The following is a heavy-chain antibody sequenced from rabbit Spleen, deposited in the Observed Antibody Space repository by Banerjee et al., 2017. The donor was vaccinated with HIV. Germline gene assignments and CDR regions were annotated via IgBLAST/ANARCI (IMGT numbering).Heavy chain of an antibody. D-gene: IGHD6-1*01. Sequence: QSLEESGGGLVQPEGSLTLTCTASGFSFGSNYYMCWVRQAPGKGLEWIACIASGSSGYTYSATWATGRFTISKTSSTTVTLQMTSLTAADTATYFCARDEVYAGYAGFGYATLHDFNLWGPGTLVTVS. CDR2: IASGSSGYT. CDR3: ARDEVYAGYAGFGYATLHDFNL. CDR1: GFSFGSNYY. J-gene: IGHJ4*01. V-gene: IGHV1S40*01.